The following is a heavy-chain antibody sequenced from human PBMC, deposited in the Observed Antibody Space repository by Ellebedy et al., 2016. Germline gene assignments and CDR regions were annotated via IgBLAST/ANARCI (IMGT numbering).Heavy chain of an antibody. D-gene: IGHD2-15*01. CDR2: IYPGDSDT. CDR3: ARPVGYCSGGSCYPMLSWYFDL. J-gene: IGHJ2*01. CDR1: GYSFTSYW. V-gene: IGHV5-51*01. Sequence: GESLKISCKGSGYSFTSYWIGWVRQMPGKGLEWMGIIYPGDSDTRYSPSFQGQVTISADKSISTAYLQWSSLKASDTAMYYCARPVGYCSGGSCYPMLSWYFDLWGRGTLVTVSS.